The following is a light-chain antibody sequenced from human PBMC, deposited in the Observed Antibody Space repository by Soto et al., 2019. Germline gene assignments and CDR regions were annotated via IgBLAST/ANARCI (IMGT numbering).Light chain of an antibody. V-gene: IGKV3-20*01. CDR3: QQYGNSPRT. J-gene: IGKJ2*01. CDR2: GAA. Sequence: IVLTQSPGTLSLSPGERATLSCRASQSIPSNYLAWYHQKPGQAPRVLIYGAASRVTGIPDRFSGSGAGTDFTLTISRLEPEDFGGYFCQQYGNSPRTFGQGTKLEI. CDR1: QSIPSNY.